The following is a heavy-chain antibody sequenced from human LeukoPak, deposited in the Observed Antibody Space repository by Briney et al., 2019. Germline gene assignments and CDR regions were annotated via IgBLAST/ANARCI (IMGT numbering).Heavy chain of an antibody. CDR2: IYSGGTP. CDR3: ARAAGPSGH. V-gene: IGHV3-66*01. D-gene: IGHD6-19*01. Sequence: PVGSLRLSCAASGFVVSGTYMSWGRQTPRRGLEWISVIYSGGTPFYAHCVKGRFTISRDDTGNTLGLQMNSLRVEDTAVYYCARAAGPSGHWGPGTLVIVSS. CDR1: GFVVSGTY. J-gene: IGHJ4*02.